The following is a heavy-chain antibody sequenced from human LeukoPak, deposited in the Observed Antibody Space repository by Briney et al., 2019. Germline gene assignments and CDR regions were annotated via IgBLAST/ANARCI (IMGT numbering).Heavy chain of an antibody. J-gene: IGHJ4*02. CDR1: GFTFSSYA. CDR2: ISSNGGST. V-gene: IGHV3-64*01. Sequence: GGSLRLSCAASGFTFSSYAMHWVRQAPGKGLEYVSAISSNGGSTYYANSVKGRFTISRDNSKNTLYLQMNSLRAEDTAVYYCARGSSGPLYYFDYWGQGTLVTVSS. D-gene: IGHD3-22*01. CDR3: ARGSSGPLYYFDY.